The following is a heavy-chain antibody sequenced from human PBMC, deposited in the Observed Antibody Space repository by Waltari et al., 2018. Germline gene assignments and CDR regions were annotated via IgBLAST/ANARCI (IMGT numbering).Heavy chain of an antibody. CDR1: GGTFSSYS. V-gene: IGHV1-69*01. D-gene: IGHD3-3*01. CDR3: ARPIFGVVDDAFDI. J-gene: IGHJ3*02. Sequence: QVQLVQSGAEVKKPGSSVTVSCKASGGTFSSYSISWVRQAPGQGLEWMGGIIPILGTANYAQKFQGRVTITADESTSTAYMELSSLRSDDTAVYYCARPIFGVVDDAFDIWGQGTMVTVSS. CDR2: IIPILGTA.